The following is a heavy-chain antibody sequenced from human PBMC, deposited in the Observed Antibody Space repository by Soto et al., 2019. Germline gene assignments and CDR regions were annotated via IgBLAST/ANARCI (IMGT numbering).Heavy chain of an antibody. CDR3: ARGKGYCSSTSCYFPWFDP. Sequence: SETLSLTCAVSSGSISSSNWWSWVRQPPGKGLEWIGEIYHSGSTNYNPSLKSRVTISVDKSKNQFSLKLSSVTAADTAVYYCARGKGYCSSTSCYFPWFDPWGQGTLVTVSS. J-gene: IGHJ5*02. CDR1: SGSISSSNW. V-gene: IGHV4-4*02. D-gene: IGHD2-2*01. CDR2: IYHSGST.